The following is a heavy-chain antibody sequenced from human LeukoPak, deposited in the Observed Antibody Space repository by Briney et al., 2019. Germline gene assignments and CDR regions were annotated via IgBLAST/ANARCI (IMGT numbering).Heavy chain of an antibody. CDR2: ISWNSGSI. V-gene: IGHV3-9*01. CDR1: GFTFDHYA. CDR3: AKGGFDY. J-gene: IGHJ4*02. Sequence: GGSLRLSCEASGFTFDHYAMHWVRQAPGKGLEWVSGISWNSGSIGYADSVKGRFTISRDNAKNSLYLQMNSLRAEDTALYYCAKGGFDYWGQGTLVTVSS. D-gene: IGHD3-16*01.